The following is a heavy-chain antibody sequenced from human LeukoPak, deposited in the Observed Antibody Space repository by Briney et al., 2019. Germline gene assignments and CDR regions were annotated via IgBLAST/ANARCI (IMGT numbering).Heavy chain of an antibody. D-gene: IGHD3-10*01. J-gene: IGHJ6*04. Sequence: PSETLSLTCAVSGYSISSGYYWGWIRQPPGKGLEWIGSIFHSGSTYYNPSLKSRVNMSVDTSKNQISLKLSSVTAADTAVYYCARASGSYGSGSYYYYGMDVWGKGTTVTASS. CDR2: IFHSGST. CDR3: ARASGSYGSGSYYYYGMDV. CDR1: GYSISSGYY. V-gene: IGHV4-38-2*01.